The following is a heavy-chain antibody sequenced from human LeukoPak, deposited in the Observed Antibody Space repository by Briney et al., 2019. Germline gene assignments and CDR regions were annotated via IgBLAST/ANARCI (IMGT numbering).Heavy chain of an antibody. CDR1: GFSFGTYV. J-gene: IGHJ6*02. CDR3: AKSHNWNDVYYYYGMDV. Sequence: PGGSLRLSCGGSGFSFGTYVINWVRQAPGKGLEWVSGISGSGGSRYFADSVKGRFVISRDSSKNTVYLQMNSLRAEDTALYYCAKSHNWNDVYYYYGMDVWGQGTTVTVSS. V-gene: IGHV3-23*01. CDR2: ISGSGGSR. D-gene: IGHD1-1*01.